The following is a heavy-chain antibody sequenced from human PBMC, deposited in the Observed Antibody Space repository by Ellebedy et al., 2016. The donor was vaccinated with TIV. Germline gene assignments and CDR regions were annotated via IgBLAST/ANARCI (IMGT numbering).Heavy chain of an antibody. Sequence: GGSLRLSXAASQFTAFRNSGMYWVRQAPGKGLEWVAGISFDGGSKYYADSVKGRFTISRDNPKDTLYLHMNDLRPEDTAVYYCARVIWYFDLWGRGTLVTVSS. J-gene: IGHJ2*01. CDR1: QFTAFRNSG. CDR2: ISFDGGSK. V-gene: IGHV3-30*03. CDR3: ARVIWYFDL.